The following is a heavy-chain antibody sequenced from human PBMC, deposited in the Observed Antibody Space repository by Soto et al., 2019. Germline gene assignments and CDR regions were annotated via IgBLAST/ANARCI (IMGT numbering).Heavy chain of an antibody. CDR3: ARGRGVVIPAGTQDAFDV. J-gene: IGHJ3*01. Sequence: ASVKVSCKASGYTFNKYGFNWVRQAPGQGLEWMGRISAFNDYTNLAQKFQGRITLTTDASTNTAYMELQVLRSGDTSMYYCARGRGVVIPAGTQDAFDVWGQGTMVTVSS. CDR2: ISAFNDYT. D-gene: IGHD6-13*01. CDR1: GYTFNKYG. V-gene: IGHV1-18*01.